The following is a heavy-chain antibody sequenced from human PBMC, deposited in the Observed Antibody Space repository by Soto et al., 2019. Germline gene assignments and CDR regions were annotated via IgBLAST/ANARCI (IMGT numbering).Heavy chain of an antibody. CDR2: IDWDDDK. J-gene: IGHJ4*02. D-gene: IGHD2-15*01. CDR3: ARMFHCSGGTCPFDY. V-gene: IGHV2-70*04. Sequence: FGPTLVNPTQTLTLTCTFSGFSLSTIGMRVSWIRQPPGKALEWLARIDWDDDKFYNTSLKTRLTISKDSSKNQVVLTMTNMDPVDTATYYCARMFHCSGGTCPFDYWGQGALVTVSS. CDR1: GFSLSTIGMR.